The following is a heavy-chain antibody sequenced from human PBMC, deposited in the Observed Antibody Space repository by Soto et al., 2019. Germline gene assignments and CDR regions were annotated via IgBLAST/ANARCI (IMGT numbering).Heavy chain of an antibody. D-gene: IGHD5-18*01. CDR2: ISGSGGST. CDR3: ARTLYSYGTDY. Sequence: EVQLLESGGGLVQPGGSLRLSCAASGFTFSSYAMSWVRQAPGKGLEWVSAISGSGGSTYYADSVKGRFTISRDNSKHSLYLQMNSLRAEDTAVYYCARTLYSYGTDYWGQGTLVTFSS. CDR1: GFTFSSYA. V-gene: IGHV3-23*01. J-gene: IGHJ4*02.